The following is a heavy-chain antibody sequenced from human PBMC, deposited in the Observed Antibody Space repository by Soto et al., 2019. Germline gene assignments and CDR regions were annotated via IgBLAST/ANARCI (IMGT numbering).Heavy chain of an antibody. D-gene: IGHD2-21*02. V-gene: IGHV1-18*04. J-gene: IGHJ5*02. CDR2: ISAYNGNT. Sequence: QVQLVQSGAEVKKPGASVKVSCKASGYTFTSYGISWVRQAPGQGLEWMGWISAYNGNTNDAQKLQGRVTMTTDTSTSTAEMELKSLRSGDTAVYYGAREYCGGGCYQTMGQEQGRWFDPWGQGTLVTVSS. CDR1: GYTFTSYG. CDR3: AREYCGGGCYQTMGQEQGRWFDP.